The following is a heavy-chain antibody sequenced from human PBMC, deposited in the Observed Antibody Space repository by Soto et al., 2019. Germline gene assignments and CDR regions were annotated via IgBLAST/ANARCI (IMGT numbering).Heavy chain of an antibody. CDR2: ISAYNGNT. CDR1: GYTFTSYG. Sequence: ASVKVSCTASGYTFTSYGISGVRQAPGQGLEWMGWISAYNGNTNYAQKLQGRVTMTTDTSTSTAYMELRSLRSDDTAVYYCARAGDYGDFPYFDYWGQGTLVTVSS. J-gene: IGHJ4*02. CDR3: ARAGDYGDFPYFDY. D-gene: IGHD4-17*01. V-gene: IGHV1-18*01.